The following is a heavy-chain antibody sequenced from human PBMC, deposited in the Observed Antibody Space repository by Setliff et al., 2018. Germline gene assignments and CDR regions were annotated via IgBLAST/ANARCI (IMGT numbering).Heavy chain of an antibody. CDR2: VFSGDSDT. J-gene: IGHJ3*02. Sequence: GESLKISCKGSGYRFTTYWIGWVRQMPGRGLEWMGIVFSGDSDTRYSPSFQGQVTMSADKSINTAYLQWSSLKASDTAMYYCARLGAPASHDAFDIWGQGTMVTVSS. V-gene: IGHV5-51*01. CDR1: GYRFTTYW. D-gene: IGHD6-25*01. CDR3: ARLGAPASHDAFDI.